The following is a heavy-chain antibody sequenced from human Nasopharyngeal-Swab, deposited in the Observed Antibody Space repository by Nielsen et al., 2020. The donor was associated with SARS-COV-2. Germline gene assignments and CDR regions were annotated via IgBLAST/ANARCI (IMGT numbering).Heavy chain of an antibody. J-gene: IGHJ3*02. V-gene: IGHV5-51*01. CDR3: ARLPMRAASGRGAFDI. D-gene: IGHD6-13*01. CDR2: IYPGDSDT. CDR1: GYNFSTYW. Sequence: GESLKISCKASGYNFSTYWNDWVRPMPGEGPRWIGLIYPGDSDTRYSPPLQGQGTISADRSITTAYLQWSSLKASDTAMYYCARLPMRAASGRGAFDIWGQGTMVTVSS.